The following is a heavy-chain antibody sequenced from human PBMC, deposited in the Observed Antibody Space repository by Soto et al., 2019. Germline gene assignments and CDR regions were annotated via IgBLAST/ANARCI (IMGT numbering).Heavy chain of an antibody. CDR1: GGSISSGGYY. CDR2: IYYSGST. V-gene: IGHV4-31*03. J-gene: IGHJ4*02. CDR3: ARVARPRRVDY. Sequence: TLSLTCTVSGGSISSGGYYWSWIRQHPGKGLEWIGYIYYSGSTYYNPSLKSRVTISVDTSKNQFSLKLSSVTAADTAVYYCARVARPRRVDYWGQGTLVTVSS. D-gene: IGHD5-12*01.